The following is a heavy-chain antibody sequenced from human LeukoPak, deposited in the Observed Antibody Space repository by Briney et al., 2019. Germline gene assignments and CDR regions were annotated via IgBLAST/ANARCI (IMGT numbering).Heavy chain of an antibody. CDR3: ARDGEGYSYGFNH. D-gene: IGHD5-18*01. CDR2: INPSGGST. J-gene: IGHJ4*02. Sequence: ASVKVSCKAFGYTFTSNYIHWVRQAPGQGLEWMGIINPSGGSTSYAQKFQGRVTMTRDMSTSTVYMELSSLRSEDTAVYYCARDGEGYSYGFNHWGQGTLVTVSS. CDR1: GYTFTSNY. V-gene: IGHV1-46*01.